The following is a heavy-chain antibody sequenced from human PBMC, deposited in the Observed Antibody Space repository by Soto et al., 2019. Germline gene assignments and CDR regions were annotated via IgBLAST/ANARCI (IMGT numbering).Heavy chain of an antibody. J-gene: IGHJ6*02. Sequence: SETLSLTCAVSGASISTEGYTRSWIRQPPGKGLEWIGYIYPSGASNYNPSLRSRVTISLDASRNRFSLSVGSVTAADTAVYYCARATFGAVLHLEVWGQGTTVTVSS. CDR3: ARATFGAVLHLEV. CDR2: IYPSGAS. V-gene: IGHV4-30-2*01. D-gene: IGHD3-3*01. CDR1: GASISTEGYT.